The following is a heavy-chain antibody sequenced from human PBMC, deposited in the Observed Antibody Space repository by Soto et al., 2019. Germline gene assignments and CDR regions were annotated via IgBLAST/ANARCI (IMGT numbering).Heavy chain of an antibody. J-gene: IGHJ6*02. CDR2: IYYSGST. Sequence: SETLSLTCTVSGGSISSGGYYWSWICQHPGKGLEWIGYIYYSGSTYYNPSLKSRVTISVDTSKNQSSLKLSSVTAADTAVYYCARESFVVRYYGMDVWGQGTTVTVSS. CDR3: ARESFVVRYYGMDV. D-gene: IGHD3-10*01. CDR1: GGSISSGGYY. V-gene: IGHV4-31*03.